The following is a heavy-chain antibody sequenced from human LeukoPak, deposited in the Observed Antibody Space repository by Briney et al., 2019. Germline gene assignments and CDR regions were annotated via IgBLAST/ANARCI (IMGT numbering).Heavy chain of an antibody. D-gene: IGHD2-15*01. J-gene: IGHJ4*02. Sequence: SGGSLRLSCAASGLNNKNWLTGVPKAPGRGLEWVANIKYDGSTKNYVDSLKGRFTISRDNATNSFHLQMNSLRAEDTAMYHCASQQDLKFITSSGGYYFDNWGQGTLVTVSS. V-gene: IGHV3-7*01. CDR2: IKYDGSTK. CDR3: ASQQDLKFITSSGGYYFDN. CDR1: GLNNKNW.